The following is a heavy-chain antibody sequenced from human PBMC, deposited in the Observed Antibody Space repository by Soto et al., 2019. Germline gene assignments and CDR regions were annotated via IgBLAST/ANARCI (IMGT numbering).Heavy chain of an antibody. CDR3: ARFSGTANYFDY. CDR2: INPSGGST. D-gene: IGHD5-12*01. V-gene: IGHV1-46*03. CDR1: GHTFTSYH. J-gene: IGHJ4*02. Sequence: GASVKVSCKASGHTFTSYHMHWVRQAPGQGLEWMGIINPSGGSTSYAQKLQGRVTMTRDTSTSTVYMELSSLRSEDTAVYYCARFSGTANYFDYWGQGTLVTVSS.